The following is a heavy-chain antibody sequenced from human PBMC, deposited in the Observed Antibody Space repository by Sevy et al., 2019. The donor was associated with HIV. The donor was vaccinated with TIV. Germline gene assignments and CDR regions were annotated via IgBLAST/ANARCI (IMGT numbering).Heavy chain of an antibody. V-gene: IGHV4-38-2*01. Sequence: SETLSLTCGVSDYSISSGYYWGWIRQPPGKGLEWLGSIHDSGSIYLNPSLNSLVIISVDTSKNQFSLKLHSVTAADTAVYYCARGGSIVTARDYFDHWGQGVLVTVSS. D-gene: IGHD1-26*01. CDR1: DYSISSGYY. CDR2: IHDSGSI. CDR3: ARGGSIVTARDYFDH. J-gene: IGHJ4*02.